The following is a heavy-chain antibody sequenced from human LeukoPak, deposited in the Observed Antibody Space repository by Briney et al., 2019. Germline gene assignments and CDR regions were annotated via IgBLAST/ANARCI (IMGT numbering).Heavy chain of an antibody. J-gene: IGHJ6*03. CDR2: IDQGGSEK. V-gene: IGHV3-7*01. D-gene: IGHD1-26*01. Sequence: VGSLRLSCAASGFSFNSYWMSWVRQAPGKGLEWVANIDQGGSEKHYVDSVKGRFTISRDNDKNSLFLQMNSLRGDDTAVYYCARDGGGSYFGYYYYIDVWAKGTTVAVSS. CDR3: ARDGGGSYFGYYYYIDV. CDR1: GFSFNSYW.